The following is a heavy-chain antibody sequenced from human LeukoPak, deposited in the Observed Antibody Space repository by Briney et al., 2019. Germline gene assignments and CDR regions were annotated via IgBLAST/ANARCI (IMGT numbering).Heavy chain of an antibody. CDR3: ARGYYDSSGYCHFDY. CDR1: GGTFSSYA. V-gene: IGHV1-69*05. Sequence: SVRVSCKASGGTFSSYAISWVRQAPGQGLGWMGGIIPIFGTANYAQKFQGRVTITTDESTSTAYMELSSLRSEDTAVYYCARGYYDSSGYCHFDYWGQGTLVTVSS. D-gene: IGHD3-22*01. J-gene: IGHJ4*02. CDR2: IIPIFGTA.